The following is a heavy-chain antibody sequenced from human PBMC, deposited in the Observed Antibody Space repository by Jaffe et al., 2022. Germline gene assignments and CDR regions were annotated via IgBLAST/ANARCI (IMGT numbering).Heavy chain of an antibody. CDR2: IIPIFGTA. Sequence: QVQLVQSGAEVKKPGSSVKVSCKASGGTFSSYAISWVRQAPGQGLEWMGGIIPIFGTANYAQKFQGRVTITTDESTSTAYMELSSLRSEDTAVYYCARVNVDTAMVTDWYFDLWGRGTLVTVSS. J-gene: IGHJ2*01. CDR1: GGTFSSYA. CDR3: ARVNVDTAMVTDWYFDL. D-gene: IGHD5-18*01. V-gene: IGHV1-69*05.